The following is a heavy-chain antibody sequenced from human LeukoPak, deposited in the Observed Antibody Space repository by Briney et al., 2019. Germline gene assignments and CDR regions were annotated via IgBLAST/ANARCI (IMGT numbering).Heavy chain of an antibody. V-gene: IGHV4-59*01. D-gene: IGHD3-3*01. J-gene: IGHJ5*02. CDR1: GGSISSYY. CDR2: IYYSGST. Sequence: PSETLSLTCTVSGGSISSYYWSWIRQPPGKGLEWIGYIYYSGSTNYNPSLKSRVTISVDTSKNQFSLKLSSVTAADTAVYYCARERNRPAYYDFWSGYYTGINWFDPWGQGTLVTVSS. CDR3: ARERNRPAYYDFWSGYYTGINWFDP.